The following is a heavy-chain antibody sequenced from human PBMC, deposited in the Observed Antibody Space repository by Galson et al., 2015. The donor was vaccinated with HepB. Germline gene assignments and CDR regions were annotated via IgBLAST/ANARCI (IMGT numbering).Heavy chain of an antibody. J-gene: IGHJ6*02. CDR3: ARAVAAGDYYYGMDV. V-gene: IGHV1-18*04. Sequence: QSGAEVKKPGESLKISCKAAGYTFSSYGITWVRQAPGQGLQWMGRISAHNGNTNYAQELQGRVTMTTDTSTSTAYMELRSLRSDDTAVYYCARAVAAGDYYYGMDVWGQGTTVTVSS. CDR2: ISAHNGNT. CDR1: GYTFSSYG. D-gene: IGHD6-13*01.